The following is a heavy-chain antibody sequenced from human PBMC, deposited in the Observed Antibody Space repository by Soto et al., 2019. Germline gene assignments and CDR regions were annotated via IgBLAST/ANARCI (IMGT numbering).Heavy chain of an antibody. V-gene: IGHV4-4*07. J-gene: IGHJ5*02. CDR1: GGSISEKY. CDR2: IFSNGHT. Sequence: SETLSLTCIVSGGSISEKYWNWVRQPPGKGLEWIGHIFSNGHTDYNPSLKSRVTMSVDASKNQFSLRLTSMTAADTAVYYCVASLSAAGLNGLDPWGRGTLVTVSS. CDR3: VASLSAAGLNGLDP. D-gene: IGHD6-13*01.